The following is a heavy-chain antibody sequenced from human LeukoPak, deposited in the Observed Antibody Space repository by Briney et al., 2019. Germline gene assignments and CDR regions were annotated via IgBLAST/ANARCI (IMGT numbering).Heavy chain of an antibody. D-gene: IGHD3-3*01. CDR1: GFTFSSYA. V-gene: IGHV3-23*01. Sequence: GGSLRLSCAASGFTFSSYAMSWVRQAPGKGLEWVAAISGSGGSTYYADSVKGRFTISRDNSKNTLYLQMNSLRSDDTAVYYCARVGGYDFWRGPPTYYFDYWGQGTLVTVSS. J-gene: IGHJ4*02. CDR2: ISGSGGST. CDR3: ARVGGYDFWRGPPTYYFDY.